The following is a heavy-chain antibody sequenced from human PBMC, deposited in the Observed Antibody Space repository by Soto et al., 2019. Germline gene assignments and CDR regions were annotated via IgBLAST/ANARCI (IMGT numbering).Heavy chain of an antibody. CDR1: GGSISSSSYY. CDR2: IYYSGST. V-gene: IGHV4-39*01. D-gene: IGHD2-15*01. Sequence: SETLSLTCTVSGGSISSSSYYWGWIRQPPGKGLEWIGSIYYSGSTYYNPSLKSRVTISVDTSKNQFSLKLSSVTAADTAVYYCARRGPAYWYFDLWGRGTLVTVSS. J-gene: IGHJ2*01. CDR3: ARRGPAYWYFDL.